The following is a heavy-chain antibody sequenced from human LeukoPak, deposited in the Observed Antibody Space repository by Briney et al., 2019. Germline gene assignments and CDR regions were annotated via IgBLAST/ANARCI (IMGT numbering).Heavy chain of an antibody. J-gene: IGHJ4*02. CDR1: GYTFTSYY. Sequence: ASVKVSCKASGYTFTSYYMHWVRQAPGQGLEWMGIINHSGGSTSYAQKFQGRVTMTRDTSTSTVYMELSSLRSEDTAVYYCARVDTIYSSSSEWDFDYWGQGTLVTVSS. CDR2: INHSGGST. V-gene: IGHV1-46*01. CDR3: ARVDTIYSSSSEWDFDY. D-gene: IGHD6-6*01.